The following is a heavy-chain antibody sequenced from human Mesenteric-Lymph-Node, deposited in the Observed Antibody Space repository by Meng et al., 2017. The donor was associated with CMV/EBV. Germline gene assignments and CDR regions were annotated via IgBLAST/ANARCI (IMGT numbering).Heavy chain of an antibody. CDR2: ISNDGSGK. Sequence: GGSLRLSCAASGFTFSNFAMHWVRQAPGKGLEWVAGISNDGSGKYYSDSLTGRVTISRDNSRDTLFLQMNSLRAEDTAVYYCARGYCGSPVCQPGYWGQGTLVTVSS. CDR3: ARGYCGSPVCQPGY. CDR1: GFTFSNFA. J-gene: IGHJ4*02. D-gene: IGHD2-2*01. V-gene: IGHV3-30-3*01.